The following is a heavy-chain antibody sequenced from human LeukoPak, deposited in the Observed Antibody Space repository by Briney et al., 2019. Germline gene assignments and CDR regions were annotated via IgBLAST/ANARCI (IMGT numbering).Heavy chain of an antibody. CDR2: ISSSSTII. J-gene: IGHJ3*02. CDR3: GASRQYVGAFDI. CDR1: GFTFSSYE. D-gene: IGHD3-16*01. V-gene: IGHV3-48*03. Sequence: GGSLRLSCAASGFTFSSYESYWVRQAPGKGLGWISYISSSSTIIKYADSVRGRFTISRDDARESLYLQMSSLRADDTAIYYCGASRQYVGAFDIWGQGTLVTVSS.